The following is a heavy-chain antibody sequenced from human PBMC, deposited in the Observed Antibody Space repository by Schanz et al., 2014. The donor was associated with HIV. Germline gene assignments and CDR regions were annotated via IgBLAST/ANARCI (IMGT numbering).Heavy chain of an antibody. CDR2: IKQDESEK. V-gene: IGHV3-7*03. CDR1: GFSFSNFW. CDR3: AKPEYDSRGNSQSHFDS. Sequence: EVRLVESGGGLVQSGGSLRLSCAASGFSFSNFWVTWVRQAPGKRLEWVANIKQDESEKYYADSVKGRFTISRDNAKNTLYLQMTTLRTEDTAVYYCAKPEYDSRGNSQSHFDSWGQGTLVTVSS. D-gene: IGHD3-22*01. J-gene: IGHJ4*02.